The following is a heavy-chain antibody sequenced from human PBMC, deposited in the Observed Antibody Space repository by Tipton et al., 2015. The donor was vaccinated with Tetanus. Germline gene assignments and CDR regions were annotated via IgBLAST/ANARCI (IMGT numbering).Heavy chain of an antibody. CDR3: ARDHGITWGGMGYYYGMDV. CDR2: IYYSGST. Sequence: WVRQTPGKGLESIGYIYYSGSTYYNPSLKSRVTISVDTSKNQFSLRLSSVTAADTAVYYCARDHGITWGGMGYYYGMDVWGQGTTVTVSS. J-gene: IGHJ6*02. D-gene: IGHD3-16*01. V-gene: IGHV4-30-4*08.